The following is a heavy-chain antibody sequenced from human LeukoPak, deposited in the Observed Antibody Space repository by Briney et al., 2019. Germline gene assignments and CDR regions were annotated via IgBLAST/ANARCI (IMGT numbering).Heavy chain of an antibody. V-gene: IGHV3-23*01. CDR3: ARDSTMATITPEIDY. D-gene: IGHD5-24*01. J-gene: IGHJ4*02. Sequence: GGSLRLSCAASGFTFSSYAMSWVRQAPGKGLEWVSAISGSGGSTYYADSVKGRFTISRDNAKNSLYLQMNSLRAEDTVVYYCARDSTMATITPEIDYWGQGTLVTVSS. CDR2: ISGSGGST. CDR1: GFTFSSYA.